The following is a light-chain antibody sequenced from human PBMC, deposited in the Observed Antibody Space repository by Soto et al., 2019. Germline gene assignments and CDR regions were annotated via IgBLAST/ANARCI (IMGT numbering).Light chain of an antibody. CDR2: GAS. CDR1: HSVSSH. Sequence: EIVMTQSPATLSVSPGERVTLSCRTSHSVSSHVAWYRQKPGQAPRLLLYGASTRATGIPDRFSGSGFGTEFTLTISSLQSEDFAVYYCQQYKNSPTFGQGTQV. CDR3: QQYKNSPT. V-gene: IGKV3-15*01. J-gene: IGKJ1*01.